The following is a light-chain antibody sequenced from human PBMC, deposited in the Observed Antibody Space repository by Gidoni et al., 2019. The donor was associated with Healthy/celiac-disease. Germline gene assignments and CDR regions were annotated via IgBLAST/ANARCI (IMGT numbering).Light chain of an antibody. CDR1: QSISSW. CDR3: QQYNSYSYT. J-gene: IGKJ2*01. V-gene: IGKV1-5*03. CDR2: KAS. Sequence: IHMTQSPSTLSASVGDRVTITCRASQSISSWLAWYQQKPGKAPTLLNYKASSLESGVPSRFSGSGSGTEFTLTISSLQPDDFATYYCQQYNSYSYTFGQGTKLEIK.